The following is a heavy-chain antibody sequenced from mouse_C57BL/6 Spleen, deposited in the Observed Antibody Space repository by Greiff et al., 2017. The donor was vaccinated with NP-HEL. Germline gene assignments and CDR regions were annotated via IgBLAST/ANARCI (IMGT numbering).Heavy chain of an antibody. D-gene: IGHD2-3*01. CDR2: INPYNGGT. J-gene: IGHJ2*01. CDR3: AREEIYDGYYPLDY. Sequence: VQLQQSGPVLVKPGASVKMSCKASGYTFTDYYMNWVKQSHGKSLEWIGVINPYNGGTSYNQKFKGKATLTVAKSSSTAYMELNSLTSEDSAVYYCAREEIYDGYYPLDYWGQGTTLTVSS. CDR1: GYTFTDYY. V-gene: IGHV1-19*01.